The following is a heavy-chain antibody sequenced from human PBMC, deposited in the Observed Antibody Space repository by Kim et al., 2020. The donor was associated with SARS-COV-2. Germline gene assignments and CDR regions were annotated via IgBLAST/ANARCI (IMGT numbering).Heavy chain of an antibody. V-gene: IGHV7-4-1*02. CDR1: GYTFTSYA. Sequence: ASVKVSCKASGYTFTSYAMNWVRQAPGQGLEWMGWINTNTGNPTYAQGFTGRFVFSLDTSVSTAYLQISRLKAEDTAVYYCARDLVRVAVAGTVEDYWGQGTLVTVSS. J-gene: IGHJ4*02. CDR2: INTNTGNP. CDR3: ARDLVRVAVAGTVEDY. D-gene: IGHD6-19*01.